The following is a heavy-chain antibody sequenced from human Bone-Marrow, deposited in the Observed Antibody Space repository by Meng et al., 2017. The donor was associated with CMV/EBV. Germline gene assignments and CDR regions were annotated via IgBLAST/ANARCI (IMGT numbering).Heavy chain of an antibody. CDR2: IKQDGSEK. CDR1: GFTFSSYW. D-gene: IGHD6-13*01. Sequence: GESLKISCAASGFTFSSYWMSWVRQAPGKGLEWVANIKQDGSEKYYVDSVKGRFTISRDNAKKSLYLQMNSLRAEDTAVYYCARDTSAAGIAPFDYWGQGTLVAVSS. J-gene: IGHJ4*02. V-gene: IGHV3-7*01. CDR3: ARDTSAAGIAPFDY.